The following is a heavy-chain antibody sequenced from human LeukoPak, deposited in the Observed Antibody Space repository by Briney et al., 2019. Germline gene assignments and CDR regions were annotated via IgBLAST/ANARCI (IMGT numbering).Heavy chain of an antibody. CDR2: IRSKACGGTT. J-gene: IGHJ4*02. Sequence: GGSLRLSCTASGFTFGDYAMSWVRQAPGKGLEWVGFIRSKACGGTTEYAASVKGRFTISRDDSKSIAYLQMNSLKTEDTAVYYCTTPGYSSGWTNFDYWGQGTLVTVSS. CDR1: GFTFGDYA. CDR3: TTPGYSSGWTNFDY. D-gene: IGHD6-19*01. V-gene: IGHV3-49*04.